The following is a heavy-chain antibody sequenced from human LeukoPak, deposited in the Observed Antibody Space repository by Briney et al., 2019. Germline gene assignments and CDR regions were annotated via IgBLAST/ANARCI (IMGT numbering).Heavy chain of an antibody. CDR2: INTNTGNP. Sequence: ASVKVSCKASGYTFTSYAMNWVRRAPGQGLEWMGWINTNTGNPTYAQGFTGRFVFSLDTSVSTAYLQISSLKAEDTAVYYCARRGVSSSSSYYYYYMDVWGKGTTVTVSS. V-gene: IGHV7-4-1*02. CDR1: GYTFTSYA. CDR3: ARRGVSSSSSYYYYYMDV. J-gene: IGHJ6*03. D-gene: IGHD6-6*01.